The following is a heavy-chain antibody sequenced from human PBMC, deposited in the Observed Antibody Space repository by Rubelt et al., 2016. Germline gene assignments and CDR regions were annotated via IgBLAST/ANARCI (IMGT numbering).Heavy chain of an antibody. D-gene: IGHD5-12*01. V-gene: IGHV3-48*03. CDR3: ARSDIVATITDY. J-gene: IGHJ4*02. Sequence: EVQLVESGGGLVQPGGSLRLSCAASGFTFSSYEMNWVRQAPGKGREWVSYISSSGSTIYYADAVKGRFTISRDNAKNSLYLQMNGLSAEDTAVYYCARSDIVATITDYWGQGTLVTVSS. CDR1: GFTFSSYE. CDR2: ISSSGSTI.